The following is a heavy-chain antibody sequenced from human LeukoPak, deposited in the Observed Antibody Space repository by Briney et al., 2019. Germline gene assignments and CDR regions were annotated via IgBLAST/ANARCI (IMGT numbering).Heavy chain of an antibody. CDR3: ARGDSQSKYRQFDS. CDR1: GLSISKYG. V-gene: IGHV3-21*01. Sequence: PGGSLRLSCSVSGLSISKYGMTWVRQAPGKGLEWVSSISDNGEYRHYADYVKGRFTISRDNAKNSLYLQMNSLRAEDTGVYYCARGDSQSKYRQFDSWGQGSLVIVSS. D-gene: IGHD5-12*01. CDR2: ISDNGEYR. J-gene: IGHJ4*02.